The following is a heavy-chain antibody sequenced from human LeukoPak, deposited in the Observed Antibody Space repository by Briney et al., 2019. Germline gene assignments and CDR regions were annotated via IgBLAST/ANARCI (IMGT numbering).Heavy chain of an antibody. CDR2: ISHSGST. CDR1: GGSISSGDYY. D-gene: IGHD6-13*01. J-gene: IGHJ4*02. V-gene: IGHV4-30-2*01. Sequence: SETLPLTRIVSGGSISSGDYYWSWIRQPPGKGLEWIGYISHSGSTYYKPSLKSRVTISVDRSKNHFSLNLSYVTAADTAVYYCAREEGGAAGKGFDYWGQGTPVTVSS. CDR3: AREEGGAAGKGFDY.